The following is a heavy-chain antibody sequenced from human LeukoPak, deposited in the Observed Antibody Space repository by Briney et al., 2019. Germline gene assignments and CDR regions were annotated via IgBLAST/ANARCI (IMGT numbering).Heavy chain of an antibody. V-gene: IGHV1-69*13. J-gene: IGHJ5*02. D-gene: IGHD3-22*01. CDR3: AREETRITMIVVADLQGWFDP. CDR1: GGSFSSYA. Sequence: SVKVSCKASGGSFSSYAISWVRQAPGQGLEWMGGIIPIFGTANYAQKFQGRVTITADESTSTAYMELSSLRSEDTAVYYCAREETRITMIVVADLQGWFDPWGQGTLVTVSS. CDR2: IIPIFGTA.